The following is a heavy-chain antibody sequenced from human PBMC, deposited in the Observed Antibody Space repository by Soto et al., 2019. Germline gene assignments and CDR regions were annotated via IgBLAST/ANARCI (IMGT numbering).Heavy chain of an antibody. V-gene: IGHV1-18*01. D-gene: IGHD3-3*01. CDR2: ISAYNGNT. Sequence: ASVKVSCKASGYTFTSYGISWVRQAPGQGLEWMGWISAYNGNTNYAQKLQGRVTMTTDTSTSTAYMELRSLRSDDTAVYYCARAGPSVYYDFWSGYFSRDYYYYGMDVWGQGTTVTVSS. CDR3: ARAGPSVYYDFWSGYFSRDYYYYGMDV. CDR1: GYTFTSYG. J-gene: IGHJ6*02.